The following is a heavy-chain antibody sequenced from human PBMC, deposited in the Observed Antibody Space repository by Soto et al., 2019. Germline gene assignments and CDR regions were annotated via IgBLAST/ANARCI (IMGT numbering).Heavy chain of an antibody. Sequence: QVQLQQWGAGLLKPSETLSLTCAVYGGSFSGYYWSWIRQPPGKGLEWIGEINHSGSTNYNPSLKSRVTISVDTSKNQFSLKLSSVTAADTAVYYCARGAKVVVVINWRYYYYGMDVWGQGTTVTVSS. CDR3: ARGAKVVVVINWRYYYYGMDV. V-gene: IGHV4-34*01. J-gene: IGHJ6*02. CDR2: INHSGST. CDR1: GGSFSGYY. D-gene: IGHD3-22*01.